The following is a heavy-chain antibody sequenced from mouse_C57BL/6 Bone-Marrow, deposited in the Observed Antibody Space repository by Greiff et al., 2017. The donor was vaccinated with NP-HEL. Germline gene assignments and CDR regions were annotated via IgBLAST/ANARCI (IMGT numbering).Heavy chain of an antibody. CDR2: FHPYNDDT. V-gene: IGHV1-47*01. D-gene: IGHD1-1*01. J-gene: IGHJ2*01. CDR1: GYTFTTYP. CDR3: ARGDLLLRSFDY. Sequence: QVQLKESGAELVKPGASVKMSCKASGYTFTTYPIEWMKQNHGKSLAWIGNFHPYNDDTKYNEKFKGKATLTVEKSSSTVYLELSRLTSDDSAVYYCARGDLLLRSFDYWGQGTTLTVSS.